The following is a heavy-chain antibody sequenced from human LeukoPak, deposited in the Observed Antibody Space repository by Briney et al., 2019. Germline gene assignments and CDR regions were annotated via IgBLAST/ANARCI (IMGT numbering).Heavy chain of an antibody. Sequence: GASVKVSCKASGGTFSSYAISWVRQAPGQGLEWMGGIIPIFGTANYAQKFQGRVTITADESTSTAYMELSSLRSEDTAVYYCARSRSSSSVYYYYMDVWGKGTTVTVSS. J-gene: IGHJ6*03. CDR1: GGTFSSYA. D-gene: IGHD6-6*01. CDR2: IIPIFGTA. V-gene: IGHV1-69*13. CDR3: ARSRSSSSVYYYYMDV.